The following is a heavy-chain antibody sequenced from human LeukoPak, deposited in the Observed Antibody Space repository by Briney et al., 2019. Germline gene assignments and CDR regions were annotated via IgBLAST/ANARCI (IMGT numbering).Heavy chain of an antibody. V-gene: IGHV2-70*11. D-gene: IGHD3-22*01. CDR2: IAWDDDK. Sequence: SGPTLVNPTQTLTLTCTFSGFSLSTSGMCVSWIRQPPGKALEWLARIAWDDDKYYSTSLKTRLTISKDTSKNQVVLTMSNMDPVDTATYYCARTPDTYDSSGYYYFWFDPWGQGTLVTVSS. J-gene: IGHJ5*02. CDR3: ARTPDTYDSSGYYYFWFDP. CDR1: GFSLSTSGMC.